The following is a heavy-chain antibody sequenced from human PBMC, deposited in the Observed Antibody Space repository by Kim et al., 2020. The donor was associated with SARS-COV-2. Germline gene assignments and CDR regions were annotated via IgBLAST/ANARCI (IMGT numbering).Heavy chain of an antibody. CDR3: AKVGGPESYQSITMVRGVIKDYYYYYYGMDV. V-gene: IGHV3-23*01. CDR2: ISGSGGST. CDR1: GFTFSSYA. Sequence: GGSLRLSCAASGFTFSSYAMSWVRQAPGKGLEWVSAISGSGGSTYYADSVKGRFTISRDNSKNTLYLQMNSLRAEDTAVYYCAKVGGPESYQSITMVRGVIKDYYYYYYGMDVWGQGTTVTVSS. J-gene: IGHJ6*02. D-gene: IGHD3-10*01.